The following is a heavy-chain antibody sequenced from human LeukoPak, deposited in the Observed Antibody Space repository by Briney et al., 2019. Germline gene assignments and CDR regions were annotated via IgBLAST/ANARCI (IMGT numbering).Heavy chain of an antibody. Sequence: SVKVSCKASGGTFSSYAISWVRQAPGQGLEWMGGIIPIFGTANYAQKFQGRVTITADESTSTAYMELSGLRSEDTAVYYCASPMVRGGYFDYWGQGTLVTVSS. D-gene: IGHD3-10*01. V-gene: IGHV1-69*13. J-gene: IGHJ4*02. CDR2: IIPIFGTA. CDR3: ASPMVRGGYFDY. CDR1: GGTFSSYA.